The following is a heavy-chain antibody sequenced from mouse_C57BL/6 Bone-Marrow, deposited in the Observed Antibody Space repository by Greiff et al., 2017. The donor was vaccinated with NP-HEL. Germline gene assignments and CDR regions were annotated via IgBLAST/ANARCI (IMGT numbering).Heavy chain of an antibody. J-gene: IGHJ4*01. CDR3: ARSIYYDYADDPFYGMDY. V-gene: IGHV7-3*01. D-gene: IGHD2-4*01. CDR2: IRNKANGYTI. Sequence: EVKLVESGGGLVQPGGSLSLSCAASGFTFTDYYMSWVRQPPGEALEWVGFIRNKANGYTIEYRASVKGRFTISSDNSPSILSLQMNALRAEDSATYYCARSIYYDYADDPFYGMDYWGQGTSVTVSS. CDR1: GFTFTDYY.